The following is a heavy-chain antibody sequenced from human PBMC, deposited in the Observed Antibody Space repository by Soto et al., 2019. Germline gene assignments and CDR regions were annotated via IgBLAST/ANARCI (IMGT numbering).Heavy chain of an antibody. J-gene: IGHJ5*02. Sequence: PWGVLGLSCAASGVTFSRYSMNWGRPAPGKGLEWVSSISSSSSYIYYADSVKGRFTISRDNAKNSLYLQMNSLRAEDTAVYYCGIAAAGTGDWFDPWGQGTLVTVSS. CDR2: ISSSSSYI. D-gene: IGHD6-13*01. CDR1: GVTFSRYS. CDR3: GIAAAGTGDWFDP. V-gene: IGHV3-21*01.